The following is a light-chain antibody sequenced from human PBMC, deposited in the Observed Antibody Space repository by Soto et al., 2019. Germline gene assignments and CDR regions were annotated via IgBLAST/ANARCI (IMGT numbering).Light chain of an antibody. CDR2: DVS. J-gene: IGLJ3*02. CDR1: SSDVGGYNY. Sequence: QSALTQPRSVSGSPGQSVTIACTRSSSDVGGYNYVSWYQVHPGKAPKLMIFDVSQRPSGVPDRFSGSKSGNTASLTISGLQAEDEADYCCCSYAGSYSLVFGGGTQLTVL. CDR3: CSYAGSYSLV. V-gene: IGLV2-11*01.